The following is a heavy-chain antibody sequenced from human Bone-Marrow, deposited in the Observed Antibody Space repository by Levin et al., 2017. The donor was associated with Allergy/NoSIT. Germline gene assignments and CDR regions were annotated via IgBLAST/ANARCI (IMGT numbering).Heavy chain of an antibody. V-gene: IGHV1-46*01. D-gene: IGHD2-21*01. Sequence: AASVKVSCKASGYTFTTDYIHWVRQAPGQGLEWMGFVVPNGGHTGYAQTFQDKISLTRDMSTNIVYMELSSLRSEDTAIYYCAREIAVGSGHFDSWGQGTLVTVSS. CDR1: GYTFTTDY. J-gene: IGHJ4*02. CDR3: AREIAVGSGHFDS. CDR2: VVPNGGHT.